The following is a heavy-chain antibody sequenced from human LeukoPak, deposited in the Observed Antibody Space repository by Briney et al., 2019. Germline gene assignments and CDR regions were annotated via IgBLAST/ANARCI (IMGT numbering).Heavy chain of an antibody. CDR1: GDSISSSSYY. CDR2: IYYSGST. D-gene: IGHD6-6*01. CDR3: ARRSSSSPGVYYMDV. J-gene: IGHJ6*03. V-gene: IGHV4-39*01. Sequence: SETLSLTCTVSGDSISSSSYYWGWIRQPPGKGLEWIGSIYYSGSTYYNPSLKSRVTISVDTSKNQFSLKLSSVTAADTAVYYCARRSSSSPGVYYMDVWGKGTTVTVSS.